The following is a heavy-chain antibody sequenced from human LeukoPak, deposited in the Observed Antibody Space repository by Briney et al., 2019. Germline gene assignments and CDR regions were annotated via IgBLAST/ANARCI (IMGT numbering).Heavy chain of an antibody. Sequence: GRSLRLSCAASGFTFSSYGMHWVRQAPGKGLEWVAVIWYNGNNKYYADSVKGRFTVSRDTSRNTLYLQMNSLRAEDTAVYYCAISWYAEYFQDWGQGTLVTVSS. J-gene: IGHJ1*01. CDR2: IWYNGNNK. CDR3: AISWYAEYFQD. D-gene: IGHD6-13*01. V-gene: IGHV3-33*01. CDR1: GFTFSSYG.